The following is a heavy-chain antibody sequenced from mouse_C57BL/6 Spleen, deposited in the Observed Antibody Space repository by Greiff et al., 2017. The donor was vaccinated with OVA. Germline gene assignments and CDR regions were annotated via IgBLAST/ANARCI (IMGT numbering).Heavy chain of an antibody. CDR2: INPGSGGT. J-gene: IGHJ2*01. Sequence: QVQLQQSGAELVRPGTSVKVSCEASGYAFTNYLIEWVKQRPGQGLEWIGVINPGSGGTNYNEKFKGKATLTADKSSSTAYMQLSSLTSEDSAVYFCAREGGSGLDYWGQGTTLTVSS. V-gene: IGHV1-54*01. CDR3: AREGGSGLDY. D-gene: IGHD3-2*02. CDR1: GYAFTNYL.